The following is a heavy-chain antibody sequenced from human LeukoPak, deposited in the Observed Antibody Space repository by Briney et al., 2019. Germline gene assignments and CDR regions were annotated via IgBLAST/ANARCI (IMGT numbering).Heavy chain of an antibody. CDR3: AREGSGSGVYYYGMDV. D-gene: IGHD3-10*01. Sequence: SETLSLTCTVSGGSISSYYWSWIRQPPGKGLEWIGYIYYSGSTNYNPSLKSRVTISVDSSKNQFSLKLSSVTAADTAVYYCAREGSGSGVYYYGMDVWGQGTTVTVSS. CDR1: GGSISSYY. CDR2: IYYSGST. J-gene: IGHJ6*02. V-gene: IGHV4-59*12.